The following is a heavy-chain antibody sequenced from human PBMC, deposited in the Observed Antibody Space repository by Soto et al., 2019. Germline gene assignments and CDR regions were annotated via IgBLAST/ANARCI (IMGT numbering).Heavy chain of an antibody. CDR1: GGSASTGTYF. CDR2: IYYIGTT. Sequence: PSETLSLTCTVSGGSASTGTYFWNWVRQPPGKGLEWIGYIYYIGTTNYNPSLKSRVSISVDRSRNKFSLNLSSVTAADTAVYFCAGQEHCVNGICYFDYWGQGALVTVSS. J-gene: IGHJ4*02. D-gene: IGHD2-8*01. V-gene: IGHV4-61*01. CDR3: AGQEHCVNGICYFDY.